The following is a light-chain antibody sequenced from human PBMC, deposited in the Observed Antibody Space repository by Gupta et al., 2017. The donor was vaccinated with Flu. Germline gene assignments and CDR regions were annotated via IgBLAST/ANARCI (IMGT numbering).Light chain of an antibody. Sequence: SVLTQPPSASGTPGQRVTISCSGSSSNIGSNTVNWYQQLPGTAPKLLIYSNNKRPSGGTDRVSGSKSGTSASLAISGLQSEEEADYYCAAWEDSRNGLWVFGGGTKLTVL. V-gene: IGLV1-44*01. CDR2: SNN. J-gene: IGLJ3*02. CDR3: AAWEDSRNGLWV. CDR1: SSNIGSNT.